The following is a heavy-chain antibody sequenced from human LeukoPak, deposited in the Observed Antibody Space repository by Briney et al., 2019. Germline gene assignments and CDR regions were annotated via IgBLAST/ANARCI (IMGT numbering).Heavy chain of an antibody. D-gene: IGHD2-2*01. V-gene: IGHV3-48*01. CDR1: GFTFSDYS. J-gene: IGHJ4*02. CDR2: IGISSGNT. Sequence: GGSLRLCCAASGFTFSDYSMNWVRQAPGKGLEWISYIGISSGNTKYADSVKGRFTISGDKAKNSLYLQMNSLRVEDTAVHYCARDTKYAFDNWGQGTLVTVSS. CDR3: ARDTKYAFDN.